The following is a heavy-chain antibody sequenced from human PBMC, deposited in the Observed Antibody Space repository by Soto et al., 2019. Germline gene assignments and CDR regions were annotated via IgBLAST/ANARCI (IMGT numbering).Heavy chain of an antibody. Sequence: PGGSLRLSCAASGFTFSSDAMSWVRQAPGKGLEWVSAISGSGGSTYYADSVKGRFTISRDNSKNTLYLQMNSLRAEDTAVYYCAKRSYSSSSKWYFDLWGRGTLVTVSS. CDR2: ISGSGGST. CDR1: GFTFSSDA. J-gene: IGHJ2*01. V-gene: IGHV3-23*01. D-gene: IGHD6-6*01. CDR3: AKRSYSSSSKWYFDL.